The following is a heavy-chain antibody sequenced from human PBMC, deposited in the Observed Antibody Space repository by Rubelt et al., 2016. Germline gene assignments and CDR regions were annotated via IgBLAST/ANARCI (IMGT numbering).Heavy chain of an antibody. V-gene: IGHV3-66*01. J-gene: IGHJ4*02. D-gene: IGHD6-25*01. Sequence: EVQLVESGGGLVKPGGSVRLSCVTSGFMLKNALMTWIRQAPGKGLEWVSLIYSGGSTYYADSVKGRFTISRNNSNNVVFLQMNSLGAEDTAIYYCARAIAADDAYWGRGTLVTVSS. CDR3: ARAIAADDAY. CDR2: IYSGGST. CDR1: GFMLKNAL.